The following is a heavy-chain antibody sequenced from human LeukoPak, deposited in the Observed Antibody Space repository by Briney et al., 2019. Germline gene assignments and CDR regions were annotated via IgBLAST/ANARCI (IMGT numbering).Heavy chain of an antibody. D-gene: IGHD6-13*01. V-gene: IGHV1-2*02. CDR1: GYTFTDYY. CDR3: ARGIAAPGGRWFDP. Sequence: GASVKVSCKAPGYTFTDYYMHWVRQALGQGLEWMGWINPNSGGTNYAQQFQGRVTMTRDTSISTTYMELSNLRSDDTAVYYCARGIAAPGGRWFDPWGQGTLVTVSS. CDR2: INPNSGGT. J-gene: IGHJ5*02.